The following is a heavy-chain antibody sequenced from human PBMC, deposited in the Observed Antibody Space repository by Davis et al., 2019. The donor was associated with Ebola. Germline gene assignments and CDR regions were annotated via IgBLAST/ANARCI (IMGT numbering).Heavy chain of an antibody. CDR1: GFTFSSYG. V-gene: IGHV3-33*01. CDR3: ARGMTQYSSGWPDAFDI. D-gene: IGHD6-19*01. CDR2: IWYDGSNK. J-gene: IGHJ3*02. Sequence: GESLKISCAASGFTFSSYGMHWVRQAPGKGLEWVAVIWYDGSNKYYADSVKGRFTISRDNSKNTLYLQMNSLRAEDTAVYYCARGMTQYSSGWPDAFDIWGQGTMVTVSS.